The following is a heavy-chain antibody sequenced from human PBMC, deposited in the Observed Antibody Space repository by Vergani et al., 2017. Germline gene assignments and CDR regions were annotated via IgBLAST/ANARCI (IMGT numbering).Heavy chain of an antibody. V-gene: IGHV3-64D*06. CDR1: GFTFSSYA. CDR2: ISSNGGST. J-gene: IGHJ6*03. D-gene: IGHD6-13*01. CDR3: TRFASSSWSPYYYMDV. Sequence: VQLVESGGGVVQPGRSLRLSCSASGFTFSSYAMHWVRQAPGKGLEYVSAISSNGGSTYYADSVKGRFTISRDNSKNTLYLQMSSLRAEDTAVYYCTRFASSSWSPYYYMDVWGKGTTVTVSS.